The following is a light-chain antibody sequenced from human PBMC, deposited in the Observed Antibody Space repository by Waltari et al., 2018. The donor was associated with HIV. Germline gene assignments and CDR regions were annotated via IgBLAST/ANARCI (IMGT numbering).Light chain of an antibody. V-gene: IGLV2-23*02. J-gene: IGLJ1*01. CDR1: ASDIGSYNL. CDR3: CSYAGNTIYV. Sequence: QSALTPPASVSGSPGQPITIFCPGTASDIGSYNLFSWYQHPPGKAPKVMIYEVTKRLSGVSNRCSGSKSGNTASLTISGLQAEDETDYYCCSYAGNTIYVFGSGTTVTVV. CDR2: EVT.